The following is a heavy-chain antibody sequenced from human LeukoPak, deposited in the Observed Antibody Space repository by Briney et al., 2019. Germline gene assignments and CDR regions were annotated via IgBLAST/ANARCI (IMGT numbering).Heavy chain of an antibody. D-gene: IGHD4-17*01. CDR1: GGSISSYY. CDR3: ARSMTTVTRGHFDY. J-gene: IGHJ4*02. Sequence: ASETLSLTCTVSGGSISSYYWGWIRQPPGKGLEWIGSIYHSGSTYYNPSLKSRVTISIDTSKNQFSLKLSSVTAADTAVYYCARSMTTVTRGHFDYWGQGTLVTVSS. CDR2: IYHSGST. V-gene: IGHV4-38-2*02.